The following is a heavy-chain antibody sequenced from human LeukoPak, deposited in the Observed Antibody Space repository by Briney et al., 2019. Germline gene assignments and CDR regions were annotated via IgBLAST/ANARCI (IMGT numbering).Heavy chain of an antibody. V-gene: IGHV4-4*07. Sequence: SETLSLTCTVSGGSISSYYWSWIRQPAGKGLEWIGRIYTSGSTNYNPSLKSRVTMSVDTSKNQFSLKLSSVTAADTAVYYCARDPSGGGYDLDAFDIWGQGTMVTVSS. J-gene: IGHJ3*02. CDR2: IYTSGST. CDR3: ARDPSGGGYDLDAFDI. D-gene: IGHD5-12*01. CDR1: GGSISSYY.